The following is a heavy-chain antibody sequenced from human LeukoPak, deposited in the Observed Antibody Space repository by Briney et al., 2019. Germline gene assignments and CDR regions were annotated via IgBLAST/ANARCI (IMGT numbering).Heavy chain of an antibody. CDR3: ARAMYYDVLTGYSDY. Sequence: GGPLRLSCAASGFTFSNYGMHWVRQAPGKGLEWVSYISSSSNIIYYADSVKGRFTISRDNAKNSLFLQMNSLRDEDTAVYYCARAMYYDVLTGYSDYWGQGTLVTVSS. J-gene: IGHJ4*02. V-gene: IGHV3-48*02. CDR1: GFTFSNYG. CDR2: ISSSSNII. D-gene: IGHD3-9*01.